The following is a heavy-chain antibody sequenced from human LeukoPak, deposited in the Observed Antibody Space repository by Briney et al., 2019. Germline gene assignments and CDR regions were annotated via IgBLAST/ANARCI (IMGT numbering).Heavy chain of an antibody. CDR2: ISYDGSNK. CDR3: ARDFRQQHELDY. Sequence: AGGSLRLSCAASGFTFSSYAMHWVRQAPGKGLEWVAVISYDGSNKYYADSVKGRFTISRDNSKNTLYLQMNSLRAEDTAVYYCARDFRQQHELDYWGQGTLVTVSS. V-gene: IGHV3-30-3*01. D-gene: IGHD6-13*01. CDR1: GFTFSSYA. J-gene: IGHJ4*02.